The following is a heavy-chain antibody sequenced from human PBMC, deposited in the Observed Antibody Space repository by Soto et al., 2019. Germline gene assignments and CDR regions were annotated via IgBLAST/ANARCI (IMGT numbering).Heavy chain of an antibody. Sequence: PGGSLRLSCAASGFTFSSYAMSWVRQAPGKGLEWVSAISGSGGSTYYADSVKGRFTISRDNSKNTLYLQMNSLRAEDTAVYYCAKDGVPVPGGLHDYWGQGTLVTVSS. CDR1: GFTFSSYA. CDR2: ISGSGGST. V-gene: IGHV3-23*01. CDR3: AKDGVPVPGGLHDY. D-gene: IGHD3-16*01. J-gene: IGHJ4*02.